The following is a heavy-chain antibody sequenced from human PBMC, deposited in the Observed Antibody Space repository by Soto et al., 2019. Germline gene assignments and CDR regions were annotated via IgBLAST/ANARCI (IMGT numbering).Heavy chain of an antibody. D-gene: IGHD3-10*01. J-gene: IGHJ6*02. CDR1: GFTFSSYG. CDR3: ARDSYGSLSDYGMDV. CDR2: IWYDGSNK. V-gene: IGHV3-33*01. Sequence: GGSLRLSCAASGFTFSSYGMHWVRQAPGKGLERVAVIWYDGSNKYYADSVKGRFTISRDNSKNTLYLQMNSLRAEDTAVYYCARDSYGSLSDYGMDVWGQGTTVTVSS.